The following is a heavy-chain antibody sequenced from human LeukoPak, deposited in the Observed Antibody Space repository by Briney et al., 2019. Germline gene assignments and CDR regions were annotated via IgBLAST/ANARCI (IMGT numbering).Heavy chain of an antibody. V-gene: IGHV4-38-2*02. CDR2: IYDSGST. CDR3: ARTSSSWL. CDR1: GYSISSGYY. D-gene: IGHD6-13*01. J-gene: IGHJ4*02. Sequence: SSETLSLTCTVSGYSISSGYYWSWIRQPPGKGLEWIGCIYDSGSTDYNPSLKSRVTISVDTSKNQFSLKLTSVTAADTAMYYCARTSSSWLWGQGTLVTVSS.